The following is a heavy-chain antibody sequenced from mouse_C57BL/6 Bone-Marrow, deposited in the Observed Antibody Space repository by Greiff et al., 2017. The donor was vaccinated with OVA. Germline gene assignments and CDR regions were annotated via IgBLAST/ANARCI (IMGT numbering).Heavy chain of an antibody. D-gene: IGHD2-1*01. CDR2: IDPETGGT. V-gene: IGHV1-15*01. CDR3: TREDGN. Sequence: VQLQQSGAELVRPGASVTLSCKASGYTFTDYEMHWMKQTPVHGLEWIGAIDPETGGTAYNQKFKGKAILTADKSSSTAYMELRSLTSEDSAVYYCTREDGNWGQGTTLTVSS. CDR1: GYTFTDYE. J-gene: IGHJ2*01.